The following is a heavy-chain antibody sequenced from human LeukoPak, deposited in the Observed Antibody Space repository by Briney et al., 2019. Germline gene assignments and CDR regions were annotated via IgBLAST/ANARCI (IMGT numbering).Heavy chain of an antibody. CDR2: INWSGGST. Sequence: GGSLRLSCTASGFAFDEHGMSWVHQVPGKGLEWVSGINWSGGSTGYADPLRGRFTISRDNAKNSLYLQMDSLRAEDTALYYCAGAPITSPFYFDYWGQGTLVTVSS. D-gene: IGHD2-2*01. CDR3: AGAPITSPFYFDY. J-gene: IGHJ4*02. CDR1: GFAFDEHG. V-gene: IGHV3-20*04.